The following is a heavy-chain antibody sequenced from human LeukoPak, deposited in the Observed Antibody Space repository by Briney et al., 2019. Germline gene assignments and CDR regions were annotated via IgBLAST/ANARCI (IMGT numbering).Heavy chain of an antibody. Sequence: PGGSLRLSCAASGFTVSSNYMSWVRQAPGKGLEWVSVIYSGGSTYYADSVKGRFTISRDNAKNSLYLQMNSLRAEDTAVYYCASDYYDSSGLGDYWGQGTLVTVSS. V-gene: IGHV3-66*01. J-gene: IGHJ4*02. D-gene: IGHD3-22*01. CDR1: GFTVSSNY. CDR2: IYSGGST. CDR3: ASDYYDSSGLGDY.